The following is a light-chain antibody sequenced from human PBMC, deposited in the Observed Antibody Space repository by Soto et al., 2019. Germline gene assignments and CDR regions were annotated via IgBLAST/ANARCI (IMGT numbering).Light chain of an antibody. V-gene: IGLV2-14*01. CDR3: SSYSSTTLV. Sequence: QSVLTQPASVSGSPGQSITISCTGTSSDVGGYNYVSWYQQHPGKAPKLMIYEVSNRPSGVSNRFSGSKPGNTASLTISGLQAEDEADYYCSSYSSTTLVFGTGTKVTVL. J-gene: IGLJ1*01. CDR2: EVS. CDR1: SSDVGGYNY.